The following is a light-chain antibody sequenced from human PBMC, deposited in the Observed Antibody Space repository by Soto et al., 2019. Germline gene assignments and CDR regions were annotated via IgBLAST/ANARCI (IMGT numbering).Light chain of an antibody. J-gene: IGKJ2*01. V-gene: IGKV3-20*01. CDR3: QQYDTSPLYT. CDR1: QSLSRNY. Sequence: EIVLTQSPGTLSLSPGERATLSCRASQSLSRNYLAWYQQTPGQAPRLLIYGASSRATGTPDRFSGSGSGRDFTLTISRLEPEGFAIYFCQQYDTSPLYTFGQGYRLEIK. CDR2: GAS.